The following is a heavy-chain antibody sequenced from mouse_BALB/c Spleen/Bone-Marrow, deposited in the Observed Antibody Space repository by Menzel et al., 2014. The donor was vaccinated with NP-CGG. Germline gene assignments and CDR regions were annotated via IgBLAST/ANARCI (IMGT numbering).Heavy chain of an antibody. CDR3: ARYDGYEAY. J-gene: IGHJ3*01. D-gene: IGHD2-3*01. CDR2: INPSTGYT. Sequence: QVQLQQPGAELAKPGASVKMSCKASGHTFTSYRMHWVKQRPGQGLEWIGYINPSTGYTEYNQKFKDKATLTADKSSSTAYMQLSSLTSEDSAVYYCARYDGYEAYWGQGTLVTVSA. CDR1: GHTFTSYR. V-gene: IGHV1-4*01.